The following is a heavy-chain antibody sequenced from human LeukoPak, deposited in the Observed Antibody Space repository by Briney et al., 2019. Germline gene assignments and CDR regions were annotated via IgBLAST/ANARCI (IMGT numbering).Heavy chain of an antibody. CDR3: ARHAGYYYYYMDV. J-gene: IGHJ6*03. Sequence: SETLSLTCTVSGGSISSSGYYWGWIRQPPGKGLELIASMYYSGSTYYNPSLKSRVTIPVDTSKNQYSLKLSSVTAADTAVYYCARHAGYYYYYMDVWGKGTTVTISS. V-gene: IGHV4-39*01. CDR1: GGSISSSGYY. CDR2: MYYSGST.